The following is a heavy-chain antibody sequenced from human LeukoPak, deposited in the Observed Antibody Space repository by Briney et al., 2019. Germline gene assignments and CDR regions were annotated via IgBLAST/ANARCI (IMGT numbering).Heavy chain of an antibody. CDR2: INPSGGST. J-gene: IGHJ4*02. CDR3: ARGQRRDGYKGYFDY. Sequence: ASVKVSCKASGYTFTSYDINWVRQAPGQGLEWMGIINPSGGSTSYAQKFQGRVTMTRDTSTSTVYMELSSLRSEDTAVYYCARGQRRDGYKGYFDYWGQGTLVTASS. CDR1: GYTFTSYD. D-gene: IGHD5-24*01. V-gene: IGHV1-46*01.